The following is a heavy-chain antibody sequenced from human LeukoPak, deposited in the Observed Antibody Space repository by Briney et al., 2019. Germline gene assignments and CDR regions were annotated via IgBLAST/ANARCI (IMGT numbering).Heavy chain of an antibody. Sequence: GGSLRLSCAASGFTFSSYAMSWVRQAPGKGLEWVSSISSSSSYIYYADSVKGRFTISRDNAKNSLYLQMNSLRAEDTAVYYCANGIAARPSYFDYWGQGTLVTVSS. D-gene: IGHD6-6*01. J-gene: IGHJ4*02. V-gene: IGHV3-21*01. CDR1: GFTFSSYA. CDR2: ISSSSSYI. CDR3: ANGIAARPSYFDY.